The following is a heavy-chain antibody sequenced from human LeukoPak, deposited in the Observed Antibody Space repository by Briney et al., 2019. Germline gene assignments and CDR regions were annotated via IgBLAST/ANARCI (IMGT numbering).Heavy chain of an antibody. Sequence: GGPLRLSCEVSGFTFSKYGMHWVRQAPGKGLEWVSTIRYDGSTEYYADSVRGRFTISRDNSGNTLFLQMNSLGAEDTAVYYCVRDTITYDIFTGSPDYWGQGTLVIVSS. CDR3: VRDTITYDIFTGSPDY. V-gene: IGHV3-30*02. D-gene: IGHD3-9*01. J-gene: IGHJ4*02. CDR1: GFTFSKYG. CDR2: IRYDGSTE.